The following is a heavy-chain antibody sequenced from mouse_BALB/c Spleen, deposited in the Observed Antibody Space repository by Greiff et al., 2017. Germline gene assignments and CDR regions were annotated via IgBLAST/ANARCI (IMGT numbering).Heavy chain of an antibody. CDR1: GFTFSDYY. Sequence: EVHLVESGGGLVKPGGSLKLSCAASGFTFSDYYMYWVRQTPEKRLEWVATISDGGSYTYYPDSVKGRFTISRDNAKNNLYLQMSSLKSEDTAMYYCARGRDHYGEFAYWGQGTLVTVSA. D-gene: IGHD1-1*01. V-gene: IGHV5-4*02. CDR2: ISDGGSYT. J-gene: IGHJ3*01. CDR3: ARGRDHYGEFAY.